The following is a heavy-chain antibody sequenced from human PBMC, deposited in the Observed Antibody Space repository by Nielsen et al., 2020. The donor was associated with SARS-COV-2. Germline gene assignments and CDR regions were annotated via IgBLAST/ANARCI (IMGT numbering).Heavy chain of an antibody. CDR2: ISGSGGST. CDR1: GFTFSSYG. Sequence: GESLKISCAASGFTFSSYGMHWVRQAPGKGLEWVSAISGSGGSTYYADSVKGRFTISRDNSKNTLYLQMNGLRAEDTAVYYCAKDSIAARPFADYWGQGTLVTVSS. J-gene: IGHJ4*02. CDR3: AKDSIAARPFADY. V-gene: IGHV3-23*01. D-gene: IGHD6-6*01.